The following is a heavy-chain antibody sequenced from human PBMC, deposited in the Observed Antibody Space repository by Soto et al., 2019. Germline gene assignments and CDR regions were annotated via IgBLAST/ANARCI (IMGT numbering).Heavy chain of an antibody. J-gene: IGHJ6*02. CDR1: GFSLSTSGMC. CDR2: IDWDGDT. CDR3: ARVLYYGMDV. Sequence: SGPTLVNPTQTLTLTCTFSGFSLSTSGMCVSWIRQPPGKALEWLARIDWDGDTYYSTSLNTRLTISKDTSKSQVVLTMTNMDPMDTATYYCARVLYYGMDVWGQGTTVTVSS. V-gene: IGHV2-70*11.